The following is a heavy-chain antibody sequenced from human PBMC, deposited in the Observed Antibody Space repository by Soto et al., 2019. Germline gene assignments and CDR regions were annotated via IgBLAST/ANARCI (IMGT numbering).Heavy chain of an antibody. CDR3: ARQPRPDCTNGVCYGRGFDY. Sequence: QLQLQESGPGLVKPSETLSLTCTVSGGSISSSSYYWGWIRQPPGKGLEWIGSVYYSGRTYYNPSLTSRVTISVDTSKNQFSLKLSSVTAADTAVYYCARQPRPDCTNGVCYGRGFDYWAQGTLVPVSS. V-gene: IGHV4-39*01. J-gene: IGHJ4*02. CDR1: GGSISSSSYY. D-gene: IGHD2-8*01. CDR2: VYYSGRT.